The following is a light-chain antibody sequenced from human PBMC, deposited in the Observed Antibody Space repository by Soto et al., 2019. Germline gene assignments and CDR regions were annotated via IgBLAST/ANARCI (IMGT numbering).Light chain of an antibody. V-gene: IGKV3-15*01. J-gene: IGKJ4*01. CDR2: GTS. Sequence: MTQSPSSLSASVGDRVTITCRASQSIATFLNWYQQKPGQAPRLLIYGTSARATGIPATFSGSGSGTEFTLTISSLQSEDFAIYYCQQYDNWPSVTFGGGTKVEIK. CDR3: QQYDNWPSVT. CDR1: QSIATF.